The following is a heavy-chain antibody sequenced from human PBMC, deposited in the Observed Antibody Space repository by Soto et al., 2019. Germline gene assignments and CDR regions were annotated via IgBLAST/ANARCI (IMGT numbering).Heavy chain of an antibody. CDR2: IKSKTDGGTT. Sequence: GGSLRLSCAASGFTFSNAWMSWVRQAPGEGLEWVGRIKSKTDGGTTDYAAPVKGRFTISRDDSKNTLYLQMNSLKTEDTAVYYCATGPIADCSGGSCYQDYYYGMDVGGYGTTVTVPA. CDR3: ATGPIADCSGGSCYQDYYYGMDV. J-gene: IGHJ6*04. D-gene: IGHD2-15*01. V-gene: IGHV3-15*01. CDR1: GFTFSNAW.